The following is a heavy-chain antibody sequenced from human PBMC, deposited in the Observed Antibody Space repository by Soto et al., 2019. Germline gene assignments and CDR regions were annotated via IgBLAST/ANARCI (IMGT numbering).Heavy chain of an antibody. J-gene: IGHJ4*02. Sequence: EVQLLESGGGLVQPGGSLRLSCAASGFTFSNYALTWVRQAPGKGLEWVSNISTSGGNTDYADSVRGRFTISRDNSKNTVYLQMNSLRGEDTAIYCCAKERAARGIDYWGQGTLVTVSS. CDR1: GFTFSNYA. D-gene: IGHD6-6*01. CDR3: AKERAARGIDY. CDR2: ISTSGGNT. V-gene: IGHV3-23*01.